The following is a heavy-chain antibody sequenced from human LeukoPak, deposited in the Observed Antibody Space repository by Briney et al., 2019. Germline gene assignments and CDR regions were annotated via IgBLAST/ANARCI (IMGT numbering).Heavy chain of an antibody. Sequence: PSKTLSLTCAVYGGSFSGYYWSWIRQPPGKGLEWIGEINHSGSTNYNPSLKSRVTISVDTSKNQFSLKLSSVTAADTAVYYCARVYDILTGYHWFDPWGQGTLVTVSS. CDR1: GGSFSGYY. CDR2: INHSGST. D-gene: IGHD3-9*01. J-gene: IGHJ5*02. V-gene: IGHV4-34*01. CDR3: ARVYDILTGYHWFDP.